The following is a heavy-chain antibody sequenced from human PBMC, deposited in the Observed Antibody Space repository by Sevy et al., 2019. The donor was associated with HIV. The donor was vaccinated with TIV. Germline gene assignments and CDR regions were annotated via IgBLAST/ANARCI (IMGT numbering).Heavy chain of an antibody. CDR3: AGEGGVATTGDHDAFDI. D-gene: IGHD7-27*01. Sequence: ASVKVSCKASGGTFSTYGLSWVRQAPGQGLEWMGGIIPIFGTPNYAQKFQGRVTITADESASKAYMELSSLRSEDTALYYCAGEGGVATTGDHDAFDIWGHGTLVTVSS. J-gene: IGHJ3*02. CDR1: GGTFSTYG. CDR2: IIPIFGTP. V-gene: IGHV1-69*13.